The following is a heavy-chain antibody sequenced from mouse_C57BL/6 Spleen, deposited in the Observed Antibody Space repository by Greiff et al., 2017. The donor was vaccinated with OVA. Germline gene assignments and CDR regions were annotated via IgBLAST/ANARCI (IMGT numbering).Heavy chain of an antibody. CDR3: ARGDYYGSGPFAY. CDR2: IYPGGGYT. D-gene: IGHD1-1*01. Sequence: VQLQQSGAELVRPGPSVKMSCKASGYTFTNYWIGWAKQRPGHGLEWIGDIYPGGGYTNYNEKFKGKATLTADKSSSTAYMQFSSLTSEDSAIYSGARGDYYGSGPFAYWGQGTLVTVSA. CDR1: GYTFTNYW. J-gene: IGHJ3*01. V-gene: IGHV1-63*01.